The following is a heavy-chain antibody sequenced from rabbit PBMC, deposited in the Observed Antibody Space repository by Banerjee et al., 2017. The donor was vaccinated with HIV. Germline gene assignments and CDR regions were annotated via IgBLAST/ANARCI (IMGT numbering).Heavy chain of an antibody. Sequence: QEQLEEYGGDLVQPEGSLALTCKASGFTISSSYYMCWVRQAPGKGLEWIGCIYAGSGSTWYASWAKGRFTISKTSSTTVTLQMTRLTVADTATYFCARGYAGYGYAEYYFKLRGPGTLVTVS. CDR2: IYAGSGST. CDR1: GFTISSSYY. J-gene: IGHJ4*01. D-gene: IGHD6-1*01. CDR3: ARGYAGYGYAEYYFKL. V-gene: IGHV1S45*01.